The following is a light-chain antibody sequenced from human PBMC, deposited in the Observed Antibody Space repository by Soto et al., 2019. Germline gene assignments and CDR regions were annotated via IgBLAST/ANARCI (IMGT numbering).Light chain of an antibody. CDR3: QVWHSSGDQYV. J-gene: IGLJ1*01. Sequence: ELAQPPSVSVAPGQTGRVTCEGNTIGSKSVHWYQQKPGQAPILVVYDDSDRPSGIPERFSGSNSGNTATLTINRVEAGDEADYYCQVWHSSGDQYVFGPGTKVTVL. CDR2: DDS. CDR1: TIGSKS. V-gene: IGLV3-21*02.